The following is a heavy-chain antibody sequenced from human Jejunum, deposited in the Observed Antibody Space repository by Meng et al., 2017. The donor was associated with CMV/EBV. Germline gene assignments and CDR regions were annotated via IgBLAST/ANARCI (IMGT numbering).Heavy chain of an antibody. D-gene: IGHD1-1*01. CDR2: IYYSGST. V-gene: IGHV4-59*01. J-gene: IGHJ6*02. CDR3: ARTSYTNYNYYAMDV. CDR1: GGSISNYF. Sequence: GGSISNYFWSWIRQPPRQGLEWIGYIYYSGSTYYNPSLKSRVTVSVDTSKNQFSLKLSTLTAADTAVYYCARTSYTNYNYYAMDVWGQGTTVTVSS.